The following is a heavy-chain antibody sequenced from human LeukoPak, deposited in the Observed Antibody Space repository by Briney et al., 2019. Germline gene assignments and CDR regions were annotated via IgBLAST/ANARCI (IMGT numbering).Heavy chain of an antibody. Sequence: PSETLSLTCTVSGGSINSYYWSWIRQPPGKGLEWIGYIYYSGSTNYNPSLKSRVTISIDTSKNQFSLKLSSVTAADTAVYYCARRVVESAVITERNWFDPWGQGTLVTVSS. CDR3: ARRVVESAVITERNWFDP. D-gene: IGHD4-11*01. CDR1: GGSINSYY. J-gene: IGHJ5*02. V-gene: IGHV4-59*08. CDR2: IYYSGST.